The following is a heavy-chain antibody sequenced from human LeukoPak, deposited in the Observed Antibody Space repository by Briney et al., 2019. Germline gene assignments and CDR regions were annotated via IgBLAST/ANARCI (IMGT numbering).Heavy chain of an antibody. D-gene: IGHD1/OR15-1a*01. CDR2: ISSSGRTI. J-gene: IGHJ5*01. CDR1: GFTFSSYE. CDR3: GKKRRAVNINWFTS. Sequence: GGSLRLSCAASGFTFSSYEMNWVRQAPGKGLEWVSYISSSGRTIYYEDSVKGRFSISRDNAKNSLYLQMNSLRAEDTAVYYCGKKRRAVNINWFTSGAKETWFTVPS. V-gene: IGHV3-48*03.